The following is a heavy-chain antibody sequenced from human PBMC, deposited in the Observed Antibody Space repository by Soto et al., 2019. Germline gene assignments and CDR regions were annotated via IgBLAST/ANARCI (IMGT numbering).Heavy chain of an antibody. J-gene: IGHJ4*02. Sequence: EVQLLESGGGLVQPGGSLRLSCTASGITFSNYAMSWVRQAPRKGLEWVSSISTSGGRPYYADSVTGRVTISRDNSKNTLYLQMNSLRVEDTAVYYCAKDPDRYDYVWGTYRYIDHWGQGTLVTVSS. CDR3: AKDPDRYDYVWGTYRYIDH. CDR2: ISTSGGRP. D-gene: IGHD3-16*02. V-gene: IGHV3-23*01. CDR1: GITFSNYA.